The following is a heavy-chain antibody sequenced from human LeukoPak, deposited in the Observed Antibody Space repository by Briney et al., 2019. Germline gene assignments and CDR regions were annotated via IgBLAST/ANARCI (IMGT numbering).Heavy chain of an antibody. V-gene: IGHV3-23*01. CDR1: GFTFSSYA. CDR3: AKESFLGYSYGWFDY. Sequence: PGGSLRLSCAASGFTFSSYAMSWIRQAPGKGLEWVSAISGSGGSTYYADSVKGRFTISRDNSKNTLYLQMNSLRAEDTAVYYCAKESFLGYSYGWFDYWGQGTLVTVSS. D-gene: IGHD5-18*01. J-gene: IGHJ4*02. CDR2: ISGSGGST.